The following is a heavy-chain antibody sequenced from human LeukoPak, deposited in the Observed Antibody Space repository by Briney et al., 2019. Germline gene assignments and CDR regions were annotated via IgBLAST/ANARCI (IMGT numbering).Heavy chain of an antibody. Sequence: PGGSLGLSCAASGFSFSSYWMTWVRQAPGKGLEWVANMRHDEREKYYVDSVEGRFAVSRDNAKNSLYLQMNSLRAEDTAVYYCAREDRSLSVAGLDYWGQGTLVTVSS. CDR3: AREDRSLSVAGLDY. D-gene: IGHD6-19*01. V-gene: IGHV3-7*01. J-gene: IGHJ4*02. CDR1: GFSFSSYW. CDR2: MRHDEREK.